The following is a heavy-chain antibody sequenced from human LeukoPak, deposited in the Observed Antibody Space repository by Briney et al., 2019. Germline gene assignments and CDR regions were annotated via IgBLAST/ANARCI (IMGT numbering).Heavy chain of an antibody. J-gene: IGHJ4*02. CDR3: AKDPYYDILTGRNSHFDY. CDR1: GYTFTGFY. Sequence: EASVKVSCKASGYTFTGFYIHWVRQAPGQGLEWMGWINPDSGGTNCAQEFQGRVTMTRDTSISTAYMELSGLRSDDTAVYYCAKDPYYDILTGRNSHFDYWGQGTLVTVSS. D-gene: IGHD3-9*01. V-gene: IGHV1-2*02. CDR2: INPDSGGT.